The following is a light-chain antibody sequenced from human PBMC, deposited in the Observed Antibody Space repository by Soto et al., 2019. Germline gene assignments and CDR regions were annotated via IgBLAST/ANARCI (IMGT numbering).Light chain of an antibody. V-gene: IGKV1-33*01. CDR1: QDITNY. CDR2: DAS. J-gene: IGKJ5*01. CDR3: QHYDHLPIT. Sequence: DIQMTQSPSSLSASVGDRVTITCQASQDITNYLNWYQQKPGKAPRLLLYDASSLETVVQSRFSGSGSVTDFTFTISSLQPEDIATYYCQHYDHLPITFGQGTRLEIK.